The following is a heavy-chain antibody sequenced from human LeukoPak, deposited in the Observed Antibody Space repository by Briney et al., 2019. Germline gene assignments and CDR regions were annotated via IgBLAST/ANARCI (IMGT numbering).Heavy chain of an antibody. CDR2: ISSSSSYI. J-gene: IGHJ3*02. Sequence: GGSLRLSCAASGFTFSSYSMNWVRQAPVKGLEWVSSISSSSSYIYYADSVKGRFTISRDNAKNSLYLQMNSLRAEDTAVYYCAKERRYCSSTSCSHDAFDIWGQGTMVTVSS. D-gene: IGHD2-2*01. CDR3: AKERRYCSSTSCSHDAFDI. V-gene: IGHV3-21*04. CDR1: GFTFSSYS.